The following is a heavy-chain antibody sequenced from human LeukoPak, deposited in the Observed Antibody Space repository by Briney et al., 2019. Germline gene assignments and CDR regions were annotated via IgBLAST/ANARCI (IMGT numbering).Heavy chain of an antibody. D-gene: IGHD5-18*01. V-gene: IGHV3-23*01. CDR1: GFTFSSYA. CDR3: AKTWIQLWLLFDY. J-gene: IGHJ4*02. Sequence: GGSLRLSCAASGFTFSSYAMSWVRQAPGKGLEWVSATSGSGGSTYYADSVKGRFTISRDNSKNTLYLQMNSLRAEDTAVYYCAKTWIQLWLLFDYWGQGTLVTVSS. CDR2: TSGSGGST.